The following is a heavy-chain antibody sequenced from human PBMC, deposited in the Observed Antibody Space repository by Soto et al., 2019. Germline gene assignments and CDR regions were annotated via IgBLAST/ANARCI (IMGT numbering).Heavy chain of an antibody. CDR3: ARRTGGSTHFDY. J-gene: IGHJ4*02. Sequence: SETLSLTCTVSGGSISSYYWSWIRQPPGKGLEWIGYIYYSGSTDYNPSLKSRVTISMDMSKNHFSLKLNSVTAADTAVYYCARRTGGSTHFDYWGQGSLVTVSS. V-gene: IGHV4-59*08. D-gene: IGHD2-8*02. CDR1: GGSISSYY. CDR2: IYYSGST.